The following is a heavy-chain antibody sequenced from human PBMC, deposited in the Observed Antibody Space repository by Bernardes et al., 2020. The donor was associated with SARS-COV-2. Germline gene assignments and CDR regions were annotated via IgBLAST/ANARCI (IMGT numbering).Heavy chain of an antibody. Sequence: ASVKVSCKASGYTFTGYYMHWVRQAPGQGLEWMGWINPNSGGTNYAQKFQGWVTMTRDTSITTAYMELSRLRSDDTAVYYCARGSAESGTYYVWYCDLWGRGTLVTVSS. D-gene: IGHD1-26*01. CDR1: GYTFTGYY. CDR3: ARGSAESGTYYVWYCDL. CDR2: INPNSGGT. V-gene: IGHV1-2*04. J-gene: IGHJ2*01.